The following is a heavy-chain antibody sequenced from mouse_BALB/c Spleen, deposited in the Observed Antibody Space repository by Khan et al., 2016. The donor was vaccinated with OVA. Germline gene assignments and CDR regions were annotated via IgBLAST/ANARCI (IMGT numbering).Heavy chain of an antibody. D-gene: IGHD1-2*01. CDR1: GYSITSGYG. CDR3: ARTARIKY. Sequence: VQLKESGPGLAKPSQSLYLTCTATGYSITSGYGRNWIRQFPGNKLEWMGYISNSGSTNYNPSLKNRTSITRDTSKNQFFLQLNSVTTEDTATYYCARTARIKYWGQGTTLTVSS. V-gene: IGHV3-2*02. CDR2: ISNSGST. J-gene: IGHJ2*01.